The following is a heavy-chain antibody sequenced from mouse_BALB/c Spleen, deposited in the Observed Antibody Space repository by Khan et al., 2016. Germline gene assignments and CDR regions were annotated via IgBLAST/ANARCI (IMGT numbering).Heavy chain of an antibody. CDR2: IRSKSNNYAT. CDR3: VRPYYADAMDY. Sequence: EVELVESGGGLVQPKGSLKLSCAASGFTFNTYAMNWVRQAPGKGLEWVARIRSKSNNYATYYADSVKDRLTISRDDSQSMLYLQMNNLKTEDKAISYCVRPYYADAMDYWGQGTSVTVSS. D-gene: IGHD1-1*01. J-gene: IGHJ4*01. CDR1: GFTFNTYA. V-gene: IGHV10-1*02.